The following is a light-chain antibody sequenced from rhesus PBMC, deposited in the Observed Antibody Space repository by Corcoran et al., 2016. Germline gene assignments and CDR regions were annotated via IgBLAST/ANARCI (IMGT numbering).Light chain of an antibody. CDR1: NIGDDT. CDR2: SNT. Sequence: SYELTQPPSVSVSPGQTARIARGGDNIGDDTVHWYQQKPPRAPVLVIYSNTVRPSGIPDRFSGSKSGNTATLTISGVEAGDEADYYCQLWDIRSDQVDVFGSGTKLNVL. J-gene: IGLJ6*01. V-gene: IGLV3-44*01. CDR3: QLWDIRSDQVDV.